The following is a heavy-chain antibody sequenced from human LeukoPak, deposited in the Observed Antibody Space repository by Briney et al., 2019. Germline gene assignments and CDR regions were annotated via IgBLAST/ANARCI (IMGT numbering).Heavy chain of an antibody. CDR2: IYYSGST. J-gene: IGHJ3*02. D-gene: IGHD1-26*01. CDR3: ARGFSGSYYFSAFDI. CDR1: GGSISSYY. Sequence: PSETLSLTCTVSGGSISSYYWSWIRQPPGKGLEWIGYIYYSGSTNYNPSLKSRVTISVDTSKNQFSLKLSSVTAADTAVYYCARGFSGSYYFSAFDIWGQGTMVTVSS. V-gene: IGHV4-59*01.